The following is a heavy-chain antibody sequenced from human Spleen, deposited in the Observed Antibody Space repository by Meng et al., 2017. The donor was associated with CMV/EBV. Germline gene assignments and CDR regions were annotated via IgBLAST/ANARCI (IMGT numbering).Heavy chain of an antibody. CDR3: ARGGYSGAFDI. Sequence: GGSLRLSCAASGFTFSSYSMNWVRQAPGKGLEWISYIISSSTTKYYADSVKGRFTISRDNAKNTLYLQMNSLRVEDTAVYYCARGGYSGAFDIWGQGTVVTVSS. J-gene: IGHJ3*02. D-gene: IGHD4-23*01. CDR2: IISSSTTK. CDR1: GFTFSSYS. V-gene: IGHV3-48*04.